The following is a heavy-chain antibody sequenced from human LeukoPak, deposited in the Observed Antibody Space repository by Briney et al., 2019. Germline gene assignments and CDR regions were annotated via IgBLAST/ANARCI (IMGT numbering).Heavy chain of an antibody. J-gene: IGHJ5*02. Sequence: SETLSLTCAVYGGSFSGYYWSWIRQPPGKGLEWIGGINHSGSTNYNPSLKSRVTISVDTSKNQFSLKLSSVTAADTAVYYCARGRQHDNWFDPWGQGTLVTVSS. D-gene: IGHD6-13*01. CDR1: GGSFSGYY. CDR2: INHSGST. CDR3: ARGRQHDNWFDP. V-gene: IGHV4-34*01.